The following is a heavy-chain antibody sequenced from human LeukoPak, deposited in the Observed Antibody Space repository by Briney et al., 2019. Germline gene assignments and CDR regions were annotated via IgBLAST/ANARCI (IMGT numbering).Heavy chain of an antibody. Sequence: SETLSLTCTVSGGSISSYYWSWIRQPPGKGLEWIGYIYYSGSTYYNPSFKSRVTISVDTSKNQFSLKLSSVTAADTAVYYCARVGGDDSTDFHYYYYYYMDVWGKGTTVTVSS. CDR1: GGSISSYY. V-gene: IGHV4-59*12. CDR3: ARVGGDDSTDFHYYYYYYMDV. CDR2: IYYSGST. J-gene: IGHJ6*03. D-gene: IGHD3-22*01.